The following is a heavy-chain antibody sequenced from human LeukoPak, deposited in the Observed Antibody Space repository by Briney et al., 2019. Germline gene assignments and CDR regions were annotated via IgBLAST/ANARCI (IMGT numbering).Heavy chain of an antibody. Sequence: PGGSLRLSCAASGFTFSSYGMHWVRQAPGKGLEWVAFIRYDGSNKYYADSVKGRFTISRDNSKNTLYLQMNSLRAEDTAVYYCAKGLCRQQQPGSNWGQGTLATVSS. CDR1: GFTFSSYG. D-gene: IGHD6-13*01. CDR3: AKGLCRQQQPGSN. CDR2: IRYDGSNK. V-gene: IGHV3-30*02. J-gene: IGHJ4*02.